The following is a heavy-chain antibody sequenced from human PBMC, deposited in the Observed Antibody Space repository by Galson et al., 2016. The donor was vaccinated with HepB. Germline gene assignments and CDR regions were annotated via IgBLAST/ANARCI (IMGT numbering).Heavy chain of an antibody. Sequence: TLSLTCAVTGDSISSGDYSWTWIRQPPGKGLEWIGHLHSPENTHYNPSLKTRVSMSVDRSNNLFTLRLGSVVAADTAVYFCARGPRLLRAFGDLVSYFDSWGQGILVAVSS. CDR1: GDSISSGDYS. D-gene: IGHD2-21*01. CDR2: LHSPENT. J-gene: IGHJ4*02. CDR3: ARGPRLLRAFGDLVSYFDS. V-gene: IGHV4-30-2*01.